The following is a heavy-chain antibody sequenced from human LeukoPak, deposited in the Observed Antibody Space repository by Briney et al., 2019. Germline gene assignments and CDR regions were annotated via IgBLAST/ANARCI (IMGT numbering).Heavy chain of an antibody. CDR2: IYYSGST. CDR1: GGSISRNNYY. J-gene: IGHJ6*02. V-gene: IGHV4-39*07. CDR3: ASESSGWYALNYYYYGMDV. Sequence: PSETLSVTCTVSGGSISRNNYYWGWIRQPPGKGLEWIGSIYYSGSTYYNPSLKSRVTISVDTSKNQFSLKLSSVTAADTAVYYCASESSGWYALNYYYYGMDVWGQGTTVTVSS. D-gene: IGHD6-19*01.